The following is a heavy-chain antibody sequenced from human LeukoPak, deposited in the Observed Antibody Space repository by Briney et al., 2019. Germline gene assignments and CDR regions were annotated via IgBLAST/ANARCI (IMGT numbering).Heavy chain of an antibody. Sequence: ASVKVSCKASGYTFTGYFVHWVRQAPGQGLQWMGWINPNTGGTNYAQKFQGRVTMTRDTSISTAYMELSRLRSDDTAVYYCARDHILTGYYNNGFDYWGQGTLVTVSS. CDR3: ARDHILTGYYNNGFDY. CDR1: GYTFTGYF. D-gene: IGHD3-9*01. J-gene: IGHJ4*02. V-gene: IGHV1-2*02. CDR2: INPNTGGT.